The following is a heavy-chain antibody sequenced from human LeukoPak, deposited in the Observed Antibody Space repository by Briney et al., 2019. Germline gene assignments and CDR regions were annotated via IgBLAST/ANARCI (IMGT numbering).Heavy chain of an antibody. D-gene: IGHD3-10*01. CDR1: GYTFTSYA. CDR2: SNAGNGNT. J-gene: IGHJ6*02. Sequence: ASVKVSCKASGYTFTSYAMHWVRQAPGQRLEWMGWSNAGNGNTKYSQEFQGRVTITRDTSASTAYMELSSLRSEDMAVYYCARLRGVGYYYYGMDVWGQGTTVTVSS. V-gene: IGHV1-3*02. CDR3: ARLRGVGYYYYGMDV.